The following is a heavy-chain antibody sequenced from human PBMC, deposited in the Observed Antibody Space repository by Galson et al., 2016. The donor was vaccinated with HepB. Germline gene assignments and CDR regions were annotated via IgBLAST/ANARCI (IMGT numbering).Heavy chain of an antibody. CDR3: ARRRRPTGPDY. D-gene: IGHD4-17*01. V-gene: IGHV5-10-1*01. J-gene: IGHJ4*02. CDR1: GFDFTNYW. Sequence: QSGAEVKKPGESLKISCKTSGFDFTNYWITWVRQLPGKGLEWIGRIDPAGPFTNYSPSFRGRVTISVDSSISTAYLQWSSLRASDTAIYYCARRRRPTGPDYWGPGTLVTVSS. CDR2: IDPAGPFT.